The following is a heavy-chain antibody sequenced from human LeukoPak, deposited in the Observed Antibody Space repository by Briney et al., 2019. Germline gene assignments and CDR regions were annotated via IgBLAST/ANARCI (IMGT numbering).Heavy chain of an antibody. CDR1: GFTFSHYW. Sequence: GGSLRLSCAASGFTFSHYWMHWVRQAPGKGLEWVSSISASSNFISYADSVKGRFTISRDNAKKSLYLQMNSVRAEDTAVYYCARDPGYSSGWFDYWGQGALVTVSS. J-gene: IGHJ4*02. CDR3: ARDPGYSSGWFDY. V-gene: IGHV3-21*01. D-gene: IGHD6-19*01. CDR2: ISASSNFI.